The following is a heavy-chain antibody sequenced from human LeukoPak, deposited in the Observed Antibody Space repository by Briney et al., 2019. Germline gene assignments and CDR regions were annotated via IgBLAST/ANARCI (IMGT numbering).Heavy chain of an antibody. V-gene: IGHV1-2*02. Sequence: GASVKVSCKASGYTFTGYYMHWVRQAPGQGLEWMGWINPNSGGTNYAQKFQGRVTMTRDTSISTAYMELSRLRSDDTAVYYCARDLYSSSRLFDYWGQGTLVTVSS. CDR2: INPNSGGT. J-gene: IGHJ4*02. CDR3: ARDLYSSSRLFDY. CDR1: GYTFTGYY. D-gene: IGHD6-13*01.